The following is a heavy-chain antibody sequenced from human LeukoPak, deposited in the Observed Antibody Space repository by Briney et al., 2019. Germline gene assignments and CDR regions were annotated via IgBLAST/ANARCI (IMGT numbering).Heavy chain of an antibody. CDR3: ARILRGSFYDYVWGSYRPLDY. Sequence: SGPTLVNPTETLTLTCTVSRFSLSNARMGVSWIRQPPGKALEWLAHIFSNDEESYSTSLKSRVTISKDTSKSQVVLTMTNMDPVDTATYYCARILRGSFYDYVWGSYRPLDYWGQGTLVTVSS. J-gene: IGHJ4*02. CDR1: RFSLSNARMG. D-gene: IGHD3-16*02. CDR2: IFSNDEE. V-gene: IGHV2-26*01.